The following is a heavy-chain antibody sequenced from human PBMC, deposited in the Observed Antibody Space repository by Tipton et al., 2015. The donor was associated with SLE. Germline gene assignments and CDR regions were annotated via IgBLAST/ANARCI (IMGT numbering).Heavy chain of an antibody. CDR2: IHASGSSGST. CDR3: ARGAARRRYFDY. Sequence: TLSLTCTVSGGSISSGGHYWSWIRQPAGKGLEWIGRIHASGSSGSTEYNPSLKSRVSMSLDTSKNQFSLKLSSVTAADTAVYYCARGAARRRYFDYWGQGTLVTVSS. V-gene: IGHV4-61*02. J-gene: IGHJ4*02. CDR1: GGSISSGGHY. D-gene: IGHD6-6*01.